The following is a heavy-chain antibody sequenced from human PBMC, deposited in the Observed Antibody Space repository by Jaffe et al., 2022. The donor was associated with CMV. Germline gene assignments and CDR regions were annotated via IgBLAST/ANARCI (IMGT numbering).Heavy chain of an antibody. CDR2: ISSSSSYI. V-gene: IGHV3-21*01. CDR3: AGAGAHFGVVTIDY. J-gene: IGHJ4*02. D-gene: IGHD3-3*01. Sequence: EVQLVESGGGLVKPGGSLRLSCAASGFTFSSYSMNWVRQAPGKGLEWVSSISSSSSYIYYADSVKGRFTISRDNAKNSLYLQMNSLRAEDTAVYYCAGAGAHFGVVTIDYWGQGTLVTVSS. CDR1: GFTFSSYS.